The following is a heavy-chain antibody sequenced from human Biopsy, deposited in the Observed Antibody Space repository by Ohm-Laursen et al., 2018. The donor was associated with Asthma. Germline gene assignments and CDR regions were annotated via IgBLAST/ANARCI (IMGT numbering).Heavy chain of an antibody. V-gene: IGHV4-39*01. J-gene: IGHJ6*02. Sequence: GTLSLTCSLSSGSGGYMRSGNYYWGWIRQPPGKGLEWIGSIYYSGTTSYNPSLESRVTVSANTSKNQFSLKLTSVTAADTAAYYCVRGSSSWHHGPFHYYYGLDVWGQGTTATVSS. CDR3: VRGSSSWHHGPFHYYYGLDV. CDR2: IYYSGTT. CDR1: SGSGGYMRSGNYY. D-gene: IGHD6-13*01.